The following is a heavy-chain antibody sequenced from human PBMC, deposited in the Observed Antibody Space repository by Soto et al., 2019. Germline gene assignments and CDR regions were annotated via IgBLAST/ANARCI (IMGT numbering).Heavy chain of an antibody. CDR1: GDSVSSDSYY. V-gene: IGHV4-61*01. CDR3: ARDIRGYSRAFDY. CDR2: IYSSGGT. Sequence: PSETLSLTCTVSGDSVSSDSYYWTWIRQPPGKGLEWIGYIYSSGGTKYNPSLKSRVTISLDTSSNQFSLELTSVTAADTAVYYCARDIRGYSRAFDYWGQGTLVTVSS. J-gene: IGHJ4*02. D-gene: IGHD5-12*01.